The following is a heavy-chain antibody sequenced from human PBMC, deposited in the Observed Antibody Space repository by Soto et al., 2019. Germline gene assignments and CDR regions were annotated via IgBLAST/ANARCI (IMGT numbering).Heavy chain of an antibody. CDR2: IYHSGST. Sequence: SETLCLTCAVSGGSIRSGGCCWSWIRQPPGKGLEWIGYIYHSGSTYYNPSLKSRVTISVDRPKNQFSLKLSSVTAADTAVYYCAREPDFWSRGTVVTVSS. CDR3: AREPDF. CDR1: GGSIRSGGCC. V-gene: IGHV4-30-2*01. J-gene: IGHJ4*02. D-gene: IGHD3-3*01.